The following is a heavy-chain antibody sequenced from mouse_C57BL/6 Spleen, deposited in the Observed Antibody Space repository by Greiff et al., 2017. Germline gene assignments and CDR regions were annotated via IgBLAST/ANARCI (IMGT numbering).Heavy chain of an antibody. CDR2: IDPSDSYT. V-gene: IGHV1-59*01. CDR1: GYTFTSYW. J-gene: IGHJ3*01. D-gene: IGHD2-1*01. Sequence: QVQLQQPGAELVRPGTSVKLSCKASGYTFTSYWMHWVKQRPGQGLEWIGVIDPSDSYTNYNQKFKGKATLTVDTSSSTAYMQLSSLTSEDSAVYYCARFGNYVTWFACWGQGTLVTVSA. CDR3: ARFGNYVTWFAC.